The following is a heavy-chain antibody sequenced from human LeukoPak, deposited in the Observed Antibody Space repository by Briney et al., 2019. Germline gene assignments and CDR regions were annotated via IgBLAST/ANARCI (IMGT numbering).Heavy chain of an antibody. CDR3: ARVVTMIVVVPDAFDI. D-gene: IGHD3-22*01. CDR1: GGSFSGYY. CDR2: INHSGST. V-gene: IGHV4-34*01. J-gene: IGHJ3*02. Sequence: SETLSLTCAVYGGSFSGYYWSWIRQPPGKGLEWIGEINHSGSTNYNPSLKSRVTISVDTSKNQFSLKLSSVTAADTAVYYCARVVTMIVVVPDAFDIWGQGTMVTVSS.